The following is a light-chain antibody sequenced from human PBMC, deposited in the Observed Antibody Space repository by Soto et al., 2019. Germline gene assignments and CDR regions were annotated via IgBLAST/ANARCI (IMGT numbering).Light chain of an antibody. CDR2: AAS. V-gene: IGKV1-39*01. CDR1: ESISNN. Sequence: DIQMTQSPSSLSASVGDRVTITCRASESISNNLNWYQQKPGKAPKLLIYAASTLQSGVPSRFRGGGSGTDFTLTIGSLQPEDFTTYYCQQTYSTPRGAFGQGTKVEIK. CDR3: QQTYSTPRGA. J-gene: IGKJ1*01.